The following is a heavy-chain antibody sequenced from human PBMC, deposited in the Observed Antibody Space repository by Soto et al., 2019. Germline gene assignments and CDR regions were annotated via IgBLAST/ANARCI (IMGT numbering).Heavy chain of an antibody. D-gene: IGHD5-12*01. CDR3: TTDPGSGYSGYDYFDY. J-gene: IGHJ4*02. Sequence: SXXLSCAASGFTFSSYGMNWVLQAPWKGLEWVGRIKSKTDGGTTDYAAPVKGRFTISRDDSKNTLYLQMNSLKTEDTAVYYCTTDPGSGYSGYDYFDYWGQGTLVTVS. V-gene: IGHV3-15*07. CDR2: IKSKTDGGTT. CDR1: GFTFSSYG.